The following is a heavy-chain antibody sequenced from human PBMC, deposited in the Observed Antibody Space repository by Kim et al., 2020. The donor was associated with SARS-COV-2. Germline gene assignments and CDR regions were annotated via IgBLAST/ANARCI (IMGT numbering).Heavy chain of an antibody. D-gene: IGHD4-17*01. J-gene: IGHJ4*02. CDR2: INHSGST. CDR1: GGSFSGYY. V-gene: IGHV4-34*01. Sequence: SETLSLTCAVYGGSFSGYYWSWIRQPPGKGLEWIGEINHSGSTNYNPSLKSRVTISVDTSKNQFSLKLSSVTAADTAVYYCARSANYGDYRGLFDYWGQG. CDR3: ARSANYGDYRGLFDY.